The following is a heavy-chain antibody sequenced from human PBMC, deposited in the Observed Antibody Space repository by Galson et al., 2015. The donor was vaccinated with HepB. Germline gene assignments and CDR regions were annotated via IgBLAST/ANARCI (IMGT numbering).Heavy chain of an antibody. J-gene: IGHJ4*02. Sequence: SLRLSCAASGFSFTRYAMTWVRQAPGKGLEWVSSITSSGGNSYYTDSVKGRFTVSGDNSKNTLLLQLNSLRAEDTAMYFCAKDGIMVANNPYHFHYWGQGTLVTVSS. V-gene: IGHV3-23*01. CDR2: ITSSGGNS. CDR3: AKDGIMVANNPYHFHY. CDR1: GFSFTRYA. D-gene: IGHD2-15*01.